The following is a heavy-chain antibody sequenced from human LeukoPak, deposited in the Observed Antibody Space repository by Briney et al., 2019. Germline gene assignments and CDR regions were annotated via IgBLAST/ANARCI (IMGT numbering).Heavy chain of an antibody. Sequence: PGGSLRLSCAASVFDFGAYEMNWVRQAPGKGLEWVAYFAGSDTTKYYADSVRGRFTISRDNAKKSLYLQMNSLRAEDTALYYCTTLGYHLDSWGQGTLVTVSS. CDR2: FAGSDTTK. J-gene: IGHJ4*02. CDR3: TTLGYHLDS. V-gene: IGHV3-48*03. D-gene: IGHD3-22*01. CDR1: VFDFGAYE.